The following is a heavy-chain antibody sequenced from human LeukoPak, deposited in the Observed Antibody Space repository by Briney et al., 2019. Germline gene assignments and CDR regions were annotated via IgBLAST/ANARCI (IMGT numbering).Heavy chain of an antibody. V-gene: IGHV1-46*01. CDR1: GYTFTSYY. J-gene: IGHJ4*02. CDR3: ARDGGMATNSFDY. Sequence: ASVKVSCKASGYTFTSYYMHWVRQAPGQGLEWMGIINPSGGSTSYAQKFQGRVTITADKSTSTAYMELSSLRSEDTAVYYCARDGGMATNSFDYWGQGTLVTVSS. CDR2: INPSGGST. D-gene: IGHD5-24*01.